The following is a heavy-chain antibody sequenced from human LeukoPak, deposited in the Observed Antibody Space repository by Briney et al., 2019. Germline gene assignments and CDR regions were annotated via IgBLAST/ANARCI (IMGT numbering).Heavy chain of an antibody. CDR1: GYTFTGYY. CDR3: ALSTTGTTFDY. J-gene: IGHJ4*02. Sequence: ASVKVSCKASGYTFTGYYMHWVRQAPGQGLEWMGWINPKSGGTNYAQTFQGRFTMTRDTSISTAYMELSRLTSDDTAVYYCALSTTGTTFDYWGQGTLVTVSS. V-gene: IGHV1-2*02. D-gene: IGHD1-1*01. CDR2: INPKSGGT.